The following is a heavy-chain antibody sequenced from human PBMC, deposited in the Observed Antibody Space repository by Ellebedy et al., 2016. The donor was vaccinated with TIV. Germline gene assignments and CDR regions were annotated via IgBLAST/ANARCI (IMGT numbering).Heavy chain of an antibody. Sequence: GESLKISCAASGFTFSSYAMHWVRQAPGKGLEWASYISSSSSTIYYADSVKGRFTISRDNAKNSLYLQMNSLRAEDTAVYYCSRHTDYALDYWGQGALVTVSS. CDR1: GFTFSSYA. D-gene: IGHD4-17*01. CDR3: SRHTDYALDY. V-gene: IGHV3-48*01. J-gene: IGHJ4*02. CDR2: ISSSSSTI.